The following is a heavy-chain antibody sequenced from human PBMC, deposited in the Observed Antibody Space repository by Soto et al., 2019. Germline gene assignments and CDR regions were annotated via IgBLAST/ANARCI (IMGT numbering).Heavy chain of an antibody. CDR3: ARGATVTQYDY. CDR1: GVSVSSGSFY. V-gene: IGHV4-61*01. J-gene: IGHJ4*02. D-gene: IGHD4-17*01. CDR2: GSYSGTT. Sequence: SETLSLTCTVSGVSVSSGSFYWAWIRQPPGKGLEWIGFGSYSGTTNYKPSLKSRVTISVDTSRSQISLKVSSLTAADTAVYYCARGATVTQYDYWGQGTLVTVSS.